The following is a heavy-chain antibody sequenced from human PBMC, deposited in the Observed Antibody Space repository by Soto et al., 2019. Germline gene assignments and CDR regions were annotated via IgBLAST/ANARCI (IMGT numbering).Heavy chain of an antibody. CDR1: GFTFSSYD. J-gene: IGHJ4*02. CDR2: IGTAGDT. Sequence: GGSLRLSCAASGFTFSSYDMHWVRQATGKGLEWVSAIGTAGDTYYPGSVKGRFTISKEKAKNSWYLQMNSLRAEDTAVYYCARARSSCAPSFDYWGQGTLVTVSS. CDR3: ARARSSCAPSFDY. D-gene: IGHD6-13*01. V-gene: IGHV3-13*01.